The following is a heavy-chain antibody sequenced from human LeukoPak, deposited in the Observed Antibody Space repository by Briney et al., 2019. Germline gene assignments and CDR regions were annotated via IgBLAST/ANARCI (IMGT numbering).Heavy chain of an antibody. D-gene: IGHD6-13*01. Sequence: GGSLRLSCAASGFTVSSNYMSWVRQAPGKGLEWVSVIYSSGSTDYADSVKGRFSISRDNSKNTLYLQMNSLRAEDTAVYYCAREAYSSNWYGEVPASKHYYYYYMDVWGKGTTVTVSS. V-gene: IGHV3-66*03. J-gene: IGHJ6*03. CDR2: IYSSGST. CDR3: AREAYSSNWYGEVPASKHYYYYYMDV. CDR1: GFTVSSNY.